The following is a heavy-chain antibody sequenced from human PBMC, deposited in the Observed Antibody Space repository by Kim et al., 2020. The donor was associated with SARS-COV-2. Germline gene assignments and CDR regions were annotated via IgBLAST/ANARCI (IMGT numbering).Heavy chain of an antibody. J-gene: IGHJ4*02. V-gene: IGHV3-64*02. D-gene: IGHD2-15*01. Sequence: GGSLRLSCAASGFIFDTYAMHWVRQTPGRRLECVTAISRNGVDTYYADSVKGRFIISRDNSKNTMYLQMGSLRAVDMAVYYCARGGRPCSGTACYLFGYWGQGKLVRVSP. CDR1: GFIFDTYA. CDR3: ARGGRPCSGTACYLFGY. CDR2: ISRNGVDT.